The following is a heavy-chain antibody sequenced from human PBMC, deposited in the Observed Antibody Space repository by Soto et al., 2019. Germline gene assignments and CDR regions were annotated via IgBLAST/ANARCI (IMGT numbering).Heavy chain of an antibody. J-gene: IGHJ4*02. D-gene: IGHD3-3*01. CDR3: ARGGLYDLWSGLFD. CDR2: MHDSGTT. CDR1: GASVTSGDYY. Sequence: QAQLQESGPGLARPSQTLSLSCSVSGASVTSGDYYWNWIRQTPGTGLEWLGYMHDSGTTSYNPSINSRVTISRDTSKNQVSLKLTSVSAADTAVYFCARGGLYDLWSGLFDWGQGIRVTVSS. V-gene: IGHV4-30-4*01.